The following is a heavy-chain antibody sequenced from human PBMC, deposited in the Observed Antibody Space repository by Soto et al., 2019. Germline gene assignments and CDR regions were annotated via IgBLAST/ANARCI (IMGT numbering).Heavy chain of an antibody. Sequence: ASVKVSCKASGYTFSGYCIHWVRQAPGQGLEWMGWINPNSGGTNFAQKFQGWVTLTRDSSISTAYMELSRLKSGDSAVYYCVRGQSPTKIQPWSPRYTMDVWGQGTTVTVSS. D-gene: IGHD1-1*01. CDR1: GYTFSGYC. CDR2: INPNSGGT. CDR3: VRGQSPTKIQPWSPRYTMDV. V-gene: IGHV1-2*04. J-gene: IGHJ6*02.